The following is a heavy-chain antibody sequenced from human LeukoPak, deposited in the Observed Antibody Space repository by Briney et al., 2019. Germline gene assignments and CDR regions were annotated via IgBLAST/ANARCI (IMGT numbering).Heavy chain of an antibody. CDR1: GGTFSSYA. J-gene: IGHJ3*02. CDR3: ARGSRVVVISVDAFDI. D-gene: IGHD3-22*01. Sequence: SVKVSCKASGGTFSSYANSWVRQAPGQGLEWMGGIIPIFGTANYAQKFQGRVTITADESTSTAYMELSSLRSEDTAVYYCARGSRVVVISVDAFDIWGQGTMVTVSS. V-gene: IGHV1-69*13. CDR2: IIPIFGTA.